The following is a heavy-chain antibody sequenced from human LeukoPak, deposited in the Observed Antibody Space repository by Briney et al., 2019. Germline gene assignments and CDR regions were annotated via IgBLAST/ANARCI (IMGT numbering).Heavy chain of an antibody. CDR1: GFTFSSYW. D-gene: IGHD4-11*01. CDR3: ARGLDYSNANWFDP. J-gene: IGHJ5*02. Sequence: AGGSLRLSCAASGFTFSSYWMSWVCQAPGKGLEWVSGINWNGGSTGYADSVKGRFTISRDNAKNSLYLQMNSLRAEDTALYYCARGLDYSNANWFDPWGQGTLVTVSS. CDR2: INWNGGST. V-gene: IGHV3-20*04.